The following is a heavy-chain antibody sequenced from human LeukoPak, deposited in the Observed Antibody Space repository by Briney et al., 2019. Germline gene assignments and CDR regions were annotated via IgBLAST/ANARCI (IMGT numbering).Heavy chain of an antibody. J-gene: IGHJ6*02. CDR1: GGTFSSYA. CDR2: IIPILGIA. V-gene: IGHV1-69*04. D-gene: IGHD3-16*02. CDR3: ARDGPGPNYDYVWESYRYRWYYGMDV. Sequence: SVKVSCKASGGTFSSYAISWVRQAPGQGLEWMGRIIPILGIANYAQKFQGRVTITADKSTSTAYMELSSLRSEDTAVYYCARDGPGPNYDYVWESYRYRWYYGMDVWGQGTTVTVSS.